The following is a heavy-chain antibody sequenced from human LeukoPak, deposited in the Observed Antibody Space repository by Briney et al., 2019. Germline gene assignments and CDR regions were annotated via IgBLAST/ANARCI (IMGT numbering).Heavy chain of an antibody. J-gene: IGHJ4*02. V-gene: IGHV3-23*01. CDR3: ARDRYYYDSSGYYYPGGFDY. D-gene: IGHD3-22*01. CDR1: GFTFSSYG. Sequence: PGGSLRLSCAASGFTFSSYGMSWVRQAPGKGLEWVSAISGSGGSTYYADSVKGRFTISRDNAKNSLYLQMNSLRAEDTAVYYCARDRYYYDSSGYYYPGGFDYWGQGTLVTVSS. CDR2: ISGSGGST.